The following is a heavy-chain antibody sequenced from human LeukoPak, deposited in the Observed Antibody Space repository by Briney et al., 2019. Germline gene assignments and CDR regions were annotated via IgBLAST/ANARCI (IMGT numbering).Heavy chain of an antibody. CDR1: GYPLTDLS. J-gene: IGHJ4*02. CDR3: ATIANDYGDYAAY. CDR2: FDPEHAET. V-gene: IGHV1-24*01. Sequence: ASVKVSCKVSGYPLTDLSMHWVRQAPGKGLEWMGGFDPEHAETIYAQKFQGRVTMTEDTSTDTAYMELSSLRSEDTAVYYCATIANDYGDYAAYWGQGTLVTVSS. D-gene: IGHD4-17*01.